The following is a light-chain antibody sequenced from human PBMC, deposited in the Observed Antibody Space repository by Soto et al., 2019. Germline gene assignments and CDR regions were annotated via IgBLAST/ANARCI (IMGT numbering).Light chain of an antibody. J-gene: IGKJ4*01. CDR2: DAS. CDR1: QDISNY. Sequence: DIQMTQSPSSLSASVGDRVTITCQASQDISNYLNWYQQKPGKAPKLLMYDASNLETGVPSRFSGSGSGTDFTFTISSLQPEDIATHYCQQYHNLPPTFGGGTKVEIK. CDR3: QQYHNLPPT. V-gene: IGKV1-33*01.